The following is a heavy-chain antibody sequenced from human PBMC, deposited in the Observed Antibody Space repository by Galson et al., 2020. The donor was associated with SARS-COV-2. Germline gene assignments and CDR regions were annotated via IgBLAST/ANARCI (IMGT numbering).Heavy chain of an antibody. CDR2: ISYDGSNK. Sequence: GGSLRLSCAASGFTFSSYAMHWVRQAPGKGLEWVSVISYDGSNKYYADSVKGRFTISRDNSKNTLYLQMNSLRAEDTAVYYCARDGGGILGYWGQGPLVTVSS. CDR3: ARDGGGILGY. V-gene: IGHV3-30*04. CDR1: GFTFSSYA. D-gene: IGHD3-16*01. J-gene: IGHJ4*02.